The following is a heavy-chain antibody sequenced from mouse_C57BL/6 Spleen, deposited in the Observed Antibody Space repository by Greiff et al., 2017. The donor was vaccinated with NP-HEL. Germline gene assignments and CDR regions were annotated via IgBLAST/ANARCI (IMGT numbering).Heavy chain of an antibody. D-gene: IGHD2-2*01. Sequence: VQLQQSGPELVKPGASVKISCKASGYTFTDYYMNWVKQSHGKSLEWIGDINPNNGGTSYNQKFKGKATLTVDKSSSTAYMELRSLTSEDSAVYYCARPEGLRRYWYFDVWGTGTTVTVSS. J-gene: IGHJ1*03. V-gene: IGHV1-26*01. CDR2: INPNNGGT. CDR3: ARPEGLRRYWYFDV. CDR1: GYTFTDYY.